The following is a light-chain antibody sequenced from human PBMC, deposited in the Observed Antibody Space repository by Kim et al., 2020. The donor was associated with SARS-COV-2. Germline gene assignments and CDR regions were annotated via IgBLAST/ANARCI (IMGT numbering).Light chain of an antibody. CDR1: KLGTKY. Sequence: SYELTQPPSVSVSPGQTASITCSGDKLGTKYTCWYQQRPGRSPVLVISEDTKRPSGIPERFSGSNSGNTATLAITGTLAVDEADYYCQAWDSTTLLFGGG. CDR3: QAWDSTTLL. V-gene: IGLV3-1*01. CDR2: EDT. J-gene: IGLJ2*01.